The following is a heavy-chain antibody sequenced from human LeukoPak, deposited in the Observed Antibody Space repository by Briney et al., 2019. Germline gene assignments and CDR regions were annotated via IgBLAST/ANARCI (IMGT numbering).Heavy chain of an antibody. CDR2: IYYSGST. D-gene: IGHD1-1*01. J-gene: IGHJ1*01. V-gene: IGHV4-39*07. CDR1: GGSISSISYY. Sequence: SETLCLTCTVSGGSISSISYYWGWIRQPPGKWLEWIGSIYYSGSTYYNPSVKSRVTISVDTSKNQFSLKLSPVTAADTAVYYCARSGAAWKPPTYFQDWGQGTLVTVSS. CDR3: ARSGAAWKPPTYFQD.